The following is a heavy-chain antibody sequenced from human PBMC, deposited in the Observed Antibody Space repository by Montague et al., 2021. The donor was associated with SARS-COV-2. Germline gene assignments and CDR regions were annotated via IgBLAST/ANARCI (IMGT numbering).Heavy chain of an antibody. J-gene: IGHJ5*02. CDR3: ARAVSVRRAVNWFDP. V-gene: IGHV4-59*11. Sequence: SETLSLTCTVSGGSMSDHYWAWIRQPPGKGLEWLAYIYYSGGTNYNASLKSRVSISVDTSKNQFSLKLTSVTAADTAVYYCARAVSVRRAVNWFDPWGQGTLVTVSS. CDR1: GGSMSDHY. D-gene: IGHD3-10*01. CDR2: IYYSGGT.